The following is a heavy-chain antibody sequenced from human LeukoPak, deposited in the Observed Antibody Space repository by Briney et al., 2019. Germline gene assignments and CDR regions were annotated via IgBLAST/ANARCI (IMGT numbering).Heavy chain of an antibody. Sequence: GGSLRLSCAASGFTFSSYAMSWVRQAPGKGLEWVSATSGSGGSTYYADSVKGRFTISRDNSKNTLYLQMNSLRAEDTAVYYCAKDDYYDSSGYYYWGQGTLVTVSS. V-gene: IGHV3-23*01. CDR2: TSGSGGST. CDR1: GFTFSSYA. J-gene: IGHJ4*02. CDR3: AKDDYYDSSGYYY. D-gene: IGHD3-22*01.